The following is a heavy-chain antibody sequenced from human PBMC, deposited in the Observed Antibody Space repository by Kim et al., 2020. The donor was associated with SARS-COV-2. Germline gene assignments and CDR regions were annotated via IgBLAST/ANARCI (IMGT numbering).Heavy chain of an antibody. V-gene: IGHV5-51*01. CDR3: ARGRYGDYEGSLDY. J-gene: IGHJ4*02. Sequence: PSFQGQVTIAADKSISTAYLQWSSLKASDTAMYYCARGRYGDYEGSLDYWGQGTLVTVSS. D-gene: IGHD4-17*01.